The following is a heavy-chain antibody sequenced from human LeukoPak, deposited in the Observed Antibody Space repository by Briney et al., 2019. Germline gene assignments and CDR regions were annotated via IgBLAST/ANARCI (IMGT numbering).Heavy chain of an antibody. D-gene: IGHD1-1*01. CDR1: GGTFSSYA. CDR2: IIPIFGTA. Sequence: SVKVSCKASGGTFSSYAISWVRQAPGQGLEWMGGIIPIFGTANYAQKFQGRVTITTDESTSTAYMELSSLRSEDTAVHYCARGFTRDYYYYYMDVWGKGTTVTVSS. CDR3: ARGFTRDYYYYYMDV. V-gene: IGHV1-69*05. J-gene: IGHJ6*03.